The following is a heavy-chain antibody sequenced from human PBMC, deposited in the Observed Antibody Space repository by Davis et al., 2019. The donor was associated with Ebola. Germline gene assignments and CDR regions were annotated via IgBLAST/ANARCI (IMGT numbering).Heavy chain of an antibody. J-gene: IGHJ6*02. D-gene: IGHD2-2*01. CDR2: ISGSGTYT. Sequence: GGSLRLSCAASGFTFSSYAMTWVRQAPGKGLEWVSTISGSGTYTYHADSVKGRFTISRDNSKNTLYLQMNSLRAEDTAVYYCANHGNIVVVPILRGMDVWGQGTTVTVSS. CDR3: ANHGNIVVVPILRGMDV. CDR1: GFTFSSYA. V-gene: IGHV3-23*01.